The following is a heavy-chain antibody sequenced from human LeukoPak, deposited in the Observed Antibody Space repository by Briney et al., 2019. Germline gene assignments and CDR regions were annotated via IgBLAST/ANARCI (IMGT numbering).Heavy chain of an antibody. V-gene: IGHV3-23*01. CDR2: ISGSADST. J-gene: IGHJ4*02. Sequence: GGSLRLSCAASGFTFSFYAMSWVRQAPGKGLEWVSAISGSADSTYYADSVKGRSTISRDNSRNTLYLQMNSLRAEDTAVYYCAKSFYYESSGYPRGPDYWGQGTLVTVSS. D-gene: IGHD3-22*01. CDR3: AKSFYYESSGYPRGPDY. CDR1: GFTFSFYA.